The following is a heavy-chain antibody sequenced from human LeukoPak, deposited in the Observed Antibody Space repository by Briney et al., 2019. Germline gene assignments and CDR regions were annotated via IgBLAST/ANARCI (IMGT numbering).Heavy chain of an antibody. V-gene: IGHV3-74*01. CDR2: INNDGSTT. J-gene: IGHJ4*02. Sequence: GGSLRLSCAASGFTFSSYGMHWVRQAPEKGLVWVSRINNDGSTTTYADSVKGRFTISRDNAKNSLYLQMNSLRAEDTAVYYCARVGSGYYHYDYWGQGTLVTVSS. CDR3: ARVGSGYYHYDY. CDR1: GFTFSSYG. D-gene: IGHD3-3*01.